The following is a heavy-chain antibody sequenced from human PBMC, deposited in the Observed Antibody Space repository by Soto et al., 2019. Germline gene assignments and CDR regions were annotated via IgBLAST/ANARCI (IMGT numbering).Heavy chain of an antibody. CDR2: ITSNGGNT. CDR3: ARLNGYCISTNCHGYYGMDV. J-gene: IGHJ6*02. V-gene: IGHV3-64*01. Sequence: GGSLRLSCAASGFTFSSYAMHWVRQAPGKGLEYVSVITSNGGNTDYASSVKGRFTISRDNSKNTLYLQMGSLRAEDTAVYYCARLNGYCISTNCHGYYGMDVWGQGTTVTVSS. D-gene: IGHD2-2*03. CDR1: GFTFSSYA.